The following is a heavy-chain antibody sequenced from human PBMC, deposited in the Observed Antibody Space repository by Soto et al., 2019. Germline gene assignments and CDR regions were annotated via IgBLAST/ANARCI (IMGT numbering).Heavy chain of an antibody. Sequence: GGSLRLSCAASGFNLGTFTMNWVRQAPGKGLEWVSSIGTTSTFIFYADSVRGRFTISRDNAKNSVYLEMNSLSAEDTAVYYCARESEDLTSNFDYWGQGTLVTVSS. CDR1: GFNLGTFT. CDR3: ARESEDLTSNFDY. J-gene: IGHJ4*02. V-gene: IGHV3-21*01. CDR2: IGTTSTFI.